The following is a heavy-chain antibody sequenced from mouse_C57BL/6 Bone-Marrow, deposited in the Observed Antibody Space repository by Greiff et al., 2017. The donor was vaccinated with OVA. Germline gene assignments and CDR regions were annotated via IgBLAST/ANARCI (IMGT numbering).Heavy chain of an antibody. D-gene: IGHD1-1*01. CDR3: AREGITTVVALFDY. CDR2: IWSGGST. CDR1: GFSLTSYG. J-gene: IGHJ2*01. Sequence: VQLVESGPGLVQPSQSLSITCTVSGFSLTSYGVHWVRQSPGKGLEWLGVIWSGGSTDYNAAFISRLSISKDNSKSQVFFKMNSLQADDTAIYYCAREGITTVVALFDYWGQGTTLTVSS. V-gene: IGHV2-2*01.